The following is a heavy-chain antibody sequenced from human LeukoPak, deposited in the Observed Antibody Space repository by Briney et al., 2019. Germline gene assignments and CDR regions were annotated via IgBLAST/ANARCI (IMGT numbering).Heavy chain of an antibody. V-gene: IGHV1-69*04. CDR3: AREGTKGLSRADAFDI. Sequence: ASVKVSCKASGGTFSSYAISWVRQAPGQGLEWMGRIIPILGIANYAQKFQGRVTITADESTSTAYMELSSLRSEDTAVYYCAREGTKGLSRADAFDIWGQGTMVTVS. CDR2: IIPILGIA. J-gene: IGHJ3*02. D-gene: IGHD4/OR15-4a*01. CDR1: GGTFSSYA.